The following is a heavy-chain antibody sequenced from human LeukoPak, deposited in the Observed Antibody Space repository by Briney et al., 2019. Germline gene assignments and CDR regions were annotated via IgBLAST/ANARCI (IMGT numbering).Heavy chain of an antibody. CDR1: GGSISSYY. Sequence: PSETLSLICTVSGGSISSYYWSWIRQPPGKGLEWIGYIYYSGSTNYNPSLKSRVTISLDTSKNQFSLTLSSVTAADTAVYYCARCSEEWWFDPWGQGTLVTVSS. CDR3: ARCSEEWWFDP. CDR2: IYYSGST. D-gene: IGHD2-8*01. V-gene: IGHV4-59*01. J-gene: IGHJ5*02.